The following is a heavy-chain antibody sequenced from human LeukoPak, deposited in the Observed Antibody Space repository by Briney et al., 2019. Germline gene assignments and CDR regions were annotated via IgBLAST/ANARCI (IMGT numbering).Heavy chain of an antibody. CDR2: IYSGGST. CDR1: GFTFSSYA. Sequence: PGGSLRLSCAASGFTFSSYAMSWVRQAPGKGLEWVSVIYSGGSTYYADSVKGRFTISRDNSKNTLYLQMNSLRAEDTAVYYCAGGGTNTFDYWGQGTLVTVSS. J-gene: IGHJ4*02. D-gene: IGHD1-1*01. CDR3: AGGGTNTFDY. V-gene: IGHV3-66*01.